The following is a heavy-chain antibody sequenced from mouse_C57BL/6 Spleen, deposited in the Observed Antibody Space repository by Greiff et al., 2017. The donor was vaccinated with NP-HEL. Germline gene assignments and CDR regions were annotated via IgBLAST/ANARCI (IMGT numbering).Heavy chain of an antibody. CDR1: GFTFSSYA. CDR3: TRETGSTYYFDY. Sequence: EVQGVESGEGLVKPGGSLKLSCAASGFTFSSYAMSWVRQTPEKRLEWVAYISSGGDYIYYADTVKGRFTISRDNARNTLYLQMSSLKSEDTAMYYCTRETGSTYYFDYWGQGTTLTVSS. CDR2: ISSGGDYI. J-gene: IGHJ2*01. D-gene: IGHD1-1*01. V-gene: IGHV5-9-1*02.